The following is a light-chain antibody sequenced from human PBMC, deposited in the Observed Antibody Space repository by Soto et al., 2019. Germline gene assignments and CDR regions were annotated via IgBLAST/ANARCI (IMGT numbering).Light chain of an antibody. CDR1: QGIGTS. J-gene: IGKJ1*01. Sequence: DIQMTHSPSSLSASEGDIVTITCRPSQGIGTSLAWYQQKPGAVPKLLIHTASTLQSGVPSRFSGSGSGTDFTLTISSLQPEDVATYYCQKYDSAPTFGPGTKVDIK. CDR3: QKYDSAPT. CDR2: TAS. V-gene: IGKV1-27*01.